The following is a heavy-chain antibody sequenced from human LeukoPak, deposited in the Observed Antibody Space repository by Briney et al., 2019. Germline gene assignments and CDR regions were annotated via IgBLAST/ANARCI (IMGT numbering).Heavy chain of an antibody. D-gene: IGHD3-10*01. CDR2: IYYTGGT. CDR1: GASISSDY. J-gene: IGHJ5*02. V-gene: IGHV4-59*01. Sequence: SETLSLTCTVSGASISSDYWSWIRQSPGKGLEWIGFIYYTGGTDYNPSLKSRVTISRDTSKNQFSLNLSSVTAADTAVYYCAKGLYYYGNYFDPWGQGALVTVSA. CDR3: AKGLYYYGNYFDP.